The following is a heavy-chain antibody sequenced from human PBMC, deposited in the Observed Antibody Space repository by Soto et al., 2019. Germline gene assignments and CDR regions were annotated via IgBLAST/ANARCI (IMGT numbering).Heavy chain of an antibody. D-gene: IGHD1-26*01. J-gene: IGHJ3*02. CDR2: ISGSGGST. CDR1: VFTFSSYA. V-gene: IGHV3-23*01. CDR3: AKAHWIGSYLGAFDI. Sequence: TGGSLRLSCAASVFTFSSYAMSWVRQAPGKGLEWVSAISGSGGSTYYADSVKGRFTISRDNSKNTLYLQMNSLRAEDTAVYYCAKAHWIGSYLGAFDIWGQGTMVTVSS.